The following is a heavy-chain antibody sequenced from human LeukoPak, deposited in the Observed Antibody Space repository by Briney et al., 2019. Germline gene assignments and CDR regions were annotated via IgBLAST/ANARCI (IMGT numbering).Heavy chain of an antibody. V-gene: IGHV1-2*02. Sequence: ASVKVSCKASGYTFTGYYMHWVRQAPGQGLEWMGWINPNSGGTNYAQKFQGRVTMTRDTSISTAYMELSSLRFDDTAVYYCARDWSVGIRDDYWGQGTLVTVSS. CDR1: GYTFTGYY. CDR2: INPNSGGT. J-gene: IGHJ4*02. CDR3: ARDWSVGIRDDY. D-gene: IGHD3-3*01.